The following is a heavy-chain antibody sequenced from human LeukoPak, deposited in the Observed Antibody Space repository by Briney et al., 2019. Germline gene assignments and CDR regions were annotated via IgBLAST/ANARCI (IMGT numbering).Heavy chain of an antibody. Sequence: GGSLRLSCAASGFTFSSYAMSWVRQAPGKGLEWVSGISWNSGSIGYADSVKGRFTISRDNAKNSLYLQMNSLRAEDTALYYCAQGGSFDYWGQGTLVTVSS. V-gene: IGHV3-9*01. CDR2: ISWNSGSI. D-gene: IGHD3-10*01. CDR3: AQGGSFDY. CDR1: GFTFSSYA. J-gene: IGHJ4*02.